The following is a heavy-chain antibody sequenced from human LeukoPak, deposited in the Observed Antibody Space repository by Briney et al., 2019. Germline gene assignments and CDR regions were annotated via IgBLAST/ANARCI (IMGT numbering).Heavy chain of an antibody. CDR3: ARSGKTGAPTEAFDI. D-gene: IGHD1-26*01. V-gene: IGHV1-2*02. Sequence: ASVKASCKASGYTFTGYYMQWVRQAPGQGLEWMGWINTNTGGTNYAQKFQGRVTMTRDTSISTVYMEVSRLRSDDTGVYHCARSGKTGAPTEAFDIWGQGTKVTVSS. J-gene: IGHJ3*02. CDR2: INTNTGGT. CDR1: GYTFTGYY.